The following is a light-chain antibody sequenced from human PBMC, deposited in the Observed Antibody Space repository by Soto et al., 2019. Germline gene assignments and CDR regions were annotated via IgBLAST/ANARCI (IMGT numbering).Light chain of an antibody. CDR2: LNSDGSH. V-gene: IGLV4-69*01. CDR1: SGHSSYA. CDR3: QTWGTGIQV. Sequence: QPVLTQSPSASASLGASVKLTCTLSSGHSSYAIAWHQQQPEKGPRYLMKLNSDGSHIKGDGIPDRFSGSRSGAELYLTISSLQSEDEADYYCQTWGTGIQVFGGGTKLTVL. J-gene: IGLJ3*02.